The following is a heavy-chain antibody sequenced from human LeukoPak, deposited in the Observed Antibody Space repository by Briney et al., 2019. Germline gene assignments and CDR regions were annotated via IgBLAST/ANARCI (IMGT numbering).Heavy chain of an antibody. CDR2: ISHTGLT. CDR3: ARVPDITARPCDT. Sequence: SETLSLTCAVYGGSFSGYYWTLIRQTPGKGLEWIGEISHTGLTGSNPSLKSRVTIFVDSSKKQFSLRMSSVTAADTGIYYCARVPDITARPCDTWGPGTLVTVSS. CDR1: GGSFSGYY. V-gene: IGHV4-34*01. D-gene: IGHD2-21*02. J-gene: IGHJ5*02.